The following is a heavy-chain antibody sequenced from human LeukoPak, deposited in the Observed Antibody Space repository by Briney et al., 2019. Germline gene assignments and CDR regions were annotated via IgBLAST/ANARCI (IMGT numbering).Heavy chain of an antibody. D-gene: IGHD3-22*01. Sequence: SETLSLTCTVSGGSISSSSYYWGWIRQPPGKGLEWIGSIYYSGSTYYNPSLKSRVTISVDTSKNQFSLKLSSVTAADTAVYYCASSQYYYERSGCTIDYWGQGTLVTVSS. J-gene: IGHJ4*02. CDR1: GGSISSSSYY. CDR2: IYYSGST. V-gene: IGHV4-39*01. CDR3: ASSQYYYERSGCTIDY.